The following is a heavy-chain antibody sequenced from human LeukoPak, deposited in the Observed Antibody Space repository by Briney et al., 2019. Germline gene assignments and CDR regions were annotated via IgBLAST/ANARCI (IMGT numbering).Heavy chain of an antibody. CDR2: ISSSGSTI. V-gene: IGHV3-11*04. D-gene: IGHD5-12*01. CDR3: AKGGYDSYYYYGMDV. CDR1: GFTFSDYY. Sequence: GGSLRLSCAASGFTFSDYYMSWIRQAPGEGLEWVSYISSSGSTIYYADSVKGRFTISRDNAKNSLYLQMNSLRAEDTAVYYCAKGGYDSYYYYGMDVWGKGTTVTVSS. J-gene: IGHJ6*04.